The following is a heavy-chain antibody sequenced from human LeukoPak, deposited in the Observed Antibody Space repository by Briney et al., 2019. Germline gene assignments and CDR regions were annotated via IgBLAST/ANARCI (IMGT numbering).Heavy chain of an antibody. D-gene: IGHD5-18*01. J-gene: IGHJ4*02. CDR2: KDSSSAYI. CDR1: GFNFGIYS. V-gene: IGHV3-21*04. CDR3: GKVDDRGFSFGTDY. Sequence: GGSLRLTCAGSGFNFGIYSMEWVRQAPGKGLDCVASKDSSSAYIYYADSVKGRFTISRDNAKNSLYLQMNSLRAEDTALYYCGKVDDRGFSFGTDYWGQGTLVTVSS.